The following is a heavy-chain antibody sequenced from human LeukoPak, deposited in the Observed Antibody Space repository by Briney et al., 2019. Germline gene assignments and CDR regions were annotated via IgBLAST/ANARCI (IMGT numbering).Heavy chain of an antibody. J-gene: IGHJ4*02. CDR2: ISSSGSTI. D-gene: IGHD2-15*01. CDR1: GFTFSSYE. V-gene: IGHV3-48*03. CDR3: ARDSTVVAAFDY. Sequence: PGGSLRLSCAASGFTFSSYEMNWVRQAQGKGLEWVSYISSSGSTIYYADSVKGRFTISRDNAKNSLYLQMNSLRAEDTAVYYCARDSTVVAAFDYWGQGTLVTVSS.